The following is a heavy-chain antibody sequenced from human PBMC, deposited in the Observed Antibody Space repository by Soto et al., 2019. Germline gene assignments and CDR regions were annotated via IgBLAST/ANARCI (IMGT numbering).Heavy chain of an antibody. CDR2: INPSSGGT. CDR3: AREVGVVKYYFDY. V-gene: IGHV1-2*02. D-gene: IGHD3-3*01. CDR1: GYTFTSYY. Sequence: ASVKVSCKASGYTFTSYYMHWVRQAPGQGLEWMGIINPSSGGTSYAQKFQGRVTMTRDTSISTAYMELSRLRSDDTAVYYCAREVGVVKYYFDYWGQGTLVTVSS. J-gene: IGHJ4*02.